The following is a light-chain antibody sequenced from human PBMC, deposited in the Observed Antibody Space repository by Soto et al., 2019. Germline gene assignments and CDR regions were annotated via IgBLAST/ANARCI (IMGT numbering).Light chain of an antibody. J-gene: IGKJ1*01. Sequence: DIQMTQSPSTLSASVGDRVTITSRASQSFTSWLAWYQQKPGKAPKLLIYDASSLESGVPSRFSGSGSGTEFTLTISSLQPDDFATYYCQHYNSYSEAFGQGTKVDIK. CDR1: QSFTSW. CDR3: QHYNSYSEA. V-gene: IGKV1-5*01. CDR2: DAS.